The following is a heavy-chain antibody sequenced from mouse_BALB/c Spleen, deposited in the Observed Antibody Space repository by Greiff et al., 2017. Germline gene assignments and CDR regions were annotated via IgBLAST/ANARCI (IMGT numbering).Heavy chain of an antibody. D-gene: IGHD1-1*02. CDR3: ARKVAYAMDY. CDR1: GFTFSSYG. V-gene: IGHV5-6*02. CDR2: ISSGGSYT. J-gene: IGHJ4*01. Sequence: EVKLVESGGDLVKPGGSLKLSCAASGFTFSSYGMSWVRQTPDKRLEWVATISSGGSYTYYPDSVKGRFTISRDNAKNTLYLQMSSLKSEDTAMYYCARKVAYAMDYWGQGTSVTVSS.